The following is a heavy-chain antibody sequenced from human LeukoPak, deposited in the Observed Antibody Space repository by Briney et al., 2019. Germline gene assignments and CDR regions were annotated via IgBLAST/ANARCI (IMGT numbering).Heavy chain of an antibody. CDR2: ISYDGSNR. V-gene: IGHV3-30*18. CDR1: RLTHRRYG. J-gene: IGHJ4*02. D-gene: IGHD3-10*01. Sequence: GGSLRLSGAASRLTHRRYGMLGLRQAPDKGLEWVAVISYDGSNRYYADSVKGRFTISRDNSKNTLYLHMNSLRAEDTAVYSCEKDLYPDPLWSEFEYWGQGTLVTVSS. CDR3: EKDLYPDPLWSEFEY.